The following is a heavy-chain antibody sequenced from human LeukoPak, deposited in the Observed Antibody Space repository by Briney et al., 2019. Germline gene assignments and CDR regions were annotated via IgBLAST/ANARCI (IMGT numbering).Heavy chain of an antibody. CDR1: GGSISSYY. D-gene: IGHD6-13*01. CDR3: ARVGAAAGTPFSDYHSYINV. Sequence: PSETLSLTCTVSGGSISSYYWSWIRQPAGKGLEWIGRISNSGGTNYNPSLKSRATMSVDTSKNQFSLNLSSVTAADTAVYYCARVGAAAGTPFSDYHSYINVWGKGTTVTVSS. V-gene: IGHV4-4*07. J-gene: IGHJ6*03. CDR2: ISNSGGT.